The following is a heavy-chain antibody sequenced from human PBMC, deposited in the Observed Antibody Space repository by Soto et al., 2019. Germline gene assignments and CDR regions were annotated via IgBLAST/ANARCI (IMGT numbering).Heavy chain of an antibody. V-gene: IGHV3-7*04. D-gene: IGHD3-10*01. Sequence: EVQLVESGGGLVQPGGSLRLSCAASGFTFSSYWMSWVRQAPGKGLEWVANIKEDGSERYYVDSVKGRFTISRDNAKNSLYLQTNSLRAEDTAVYYCARATGADKEDYWGQGTLVTVSS. CDR3: ARATGADKEDY. J-gene: IGHJ4*02. CDR2: IKEDGSER. CDR1: GFTFSSYW.